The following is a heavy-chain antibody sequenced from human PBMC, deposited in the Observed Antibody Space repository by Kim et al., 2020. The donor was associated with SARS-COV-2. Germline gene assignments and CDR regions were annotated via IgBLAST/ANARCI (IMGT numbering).Heavy chain of an antibody. J-gene: IGHJ4*02. CDR2: ISAYNGNT. CDR1: GYTFTSYG. V-gene: IGHV1-18*04. Sequence: ASVKVSCKASGYTFTSYGISWVRQAPGQGLEWMGWISAYNGNTNYAQKLQGRVTMTTDTSTSTAYMELRSLRSDDTAVYYCARGDLGYCSGGSCYSDYWGQGTLVTVSS. D-gene: IGHD2-15*01. CDR3: ARGDLGYCSGGSCYSDY.